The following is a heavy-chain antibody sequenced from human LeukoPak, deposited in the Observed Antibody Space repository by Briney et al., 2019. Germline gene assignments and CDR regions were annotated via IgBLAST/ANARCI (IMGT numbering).Heavy chain of an antibody. D-gene: IGHD5-24*01. V-gene: IGHV4-59*08. CDR3: ARHERDASLDHALDI. J-gene: IGHJ3*02. CDR2: IYYSGTT. CDR1: GGSISSYY. Sequence: KPSETLSLTCTVSGGSISSYYWSWIRQAPGKGLEWIGYIYYSGTTSYNPSLKSRVTILVDTSKNQFSLKLSSVTAADTAVYYCARHERDASLDHALDIWGQGTVVTVSS.